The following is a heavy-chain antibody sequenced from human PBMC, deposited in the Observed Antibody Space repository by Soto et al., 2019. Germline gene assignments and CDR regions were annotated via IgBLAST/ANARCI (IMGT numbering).Heavy chain of an antibody. CDR1: GYPFSTYA. CDR2: ISTNSGNT. D-gene: IGHD1-7*01. V-gene: IGHV1-18*04. CDR3: ARTYNWNSEGFDH. Sequence: QVQLEQSGAEVKEPGASVKVSCRASGYPFSTYAITWVRQAPGQGLEWVGWISTNSGNTYYAQNFQGRVTLTTDTSTTTAYMELMSLTSVDTAIYYCARTYNWNSEGFDHWGQGTLVTVST. J-gene: IGHJ4*02.